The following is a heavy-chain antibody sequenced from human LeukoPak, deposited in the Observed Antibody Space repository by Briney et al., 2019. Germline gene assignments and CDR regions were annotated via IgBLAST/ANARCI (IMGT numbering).Heavy chain of an antibody. CDR2: IWYDGSNK. Sequence: GGSLRLSCAASGFTFSSYGMHWVRQAPGKGLEWVAVIWYDGSNKYYADSVKGRFTISRDNSKNTLYLQMNSLRAEDTAVYYCTRDRGAYNLYDYWGQGTLVTVSS. V-gene: IGHV3-33*01. CDR3: TRDRGAYNLYDY. D-gene: IGHD1-1*01. J-gene: IGHJ4*02. CDR1: GFTFSSYG.